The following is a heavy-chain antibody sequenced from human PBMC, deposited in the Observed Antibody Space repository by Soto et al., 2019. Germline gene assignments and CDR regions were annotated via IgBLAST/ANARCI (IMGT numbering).Heavy chain of an antibody. CDR2: ISYGGST. CDR3: ARPKGYDRSGYYYFGHEWWFDP. V-gene: IGHV4-39*01. D-gene: IGHD3-22*01. CDR1: GGSIRNSSNF. Sequence: PSQTLPLTCTVSGGSIRNSSNFWAWIRQPPGKGPEWIGSISYGGSTYYNPSLKSRVTISVDVSKNQFSLMLNSASAADTAVYYCARPKGYDRSGYYYFGHEWWFDPWGQGTLVTVSS. J-gene: IGHJ5*02.